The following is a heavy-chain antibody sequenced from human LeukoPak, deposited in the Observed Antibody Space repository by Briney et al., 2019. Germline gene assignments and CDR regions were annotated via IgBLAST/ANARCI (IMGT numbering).Heavy chain of an antibody. V-gene: IGHV4-39*07. CDR3: ARAQPPRTYYDFWSGRADAFDT. J-gene: IGHJ3*02. CDR1: GGSISSSSYS. Sequence: PAETLSLTCTVSGGSISSSSYSWGWIRQPPGKGLEWVGCSYYSGSTDYNPSLKTRVTITVDTSKNQFSLKLRSVTAADTAAYYCARAQPPRTYYDFWSGRADAFDTWGQGTMVTASS. CDR2: SYYSGST. D-gene: IGHD3-3*01.